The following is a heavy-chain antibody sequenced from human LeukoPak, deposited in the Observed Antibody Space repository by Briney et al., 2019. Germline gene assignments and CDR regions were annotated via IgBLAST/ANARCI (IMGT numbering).Heavy chain of an antibody. V-gene: IGHV3-66*01. CDR2: IYSGDTT. Sequence: GGSLRLSCAASGFSVSSNYMIWVRQAPGKGLEWVSVIYSGDTTYYADSVKGRFIISRDNSKNTLYLQMNSLRAEDTAVYYCARVSSGWYKSFGYWGQGTLVTVSS. CDR3: ARVSSGWYKSFGY. CDR1: GFSVSSNY. J-gene: IGHJ4*02. D-gene: IGHD6-19*01.